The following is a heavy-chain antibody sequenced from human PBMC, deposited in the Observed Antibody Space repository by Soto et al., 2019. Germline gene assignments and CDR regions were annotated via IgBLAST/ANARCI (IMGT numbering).Heavy chain of an antibody. J-gene: IGHJ4*02. Sequence: ASVKVSCKASGGTFSSYAISWVRQAPGQGLEWMGGIIPIFGTANYAQKFQGRVTITADESTSTAYMELSSLRSEDTAVYYCATTSGDYYRVYFDYWGQGSLVTVSS. CDR1: GGTFSSYA. CDR3: ATTSGDYYRVYFDY. CDR2: IIPIFGTA. V-gene: IGHV1-69*13. D-gene: IGHD4-17*01.